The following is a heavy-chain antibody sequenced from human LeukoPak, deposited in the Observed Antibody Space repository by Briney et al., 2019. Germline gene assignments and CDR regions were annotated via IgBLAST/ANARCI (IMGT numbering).Heavy chain of an antibody. V-gene: IGHV3-66*01. D-gene: IGHD1-20*01. Sequence: PGGSLRLSCATSGFTVSSNYMSWVRQAPGKGLEWVSVIYADGSTYYADSVKGRFTISRDNSENTLYLQMNSLRAEDTAVYYCARRYITGWHFDYWGQGTLVTVSS. CDR2: IYADGST. J-gene: IGHJ4*02. CDR1: GFTVSSNY. CDR3: ARRYITGWHFDY.